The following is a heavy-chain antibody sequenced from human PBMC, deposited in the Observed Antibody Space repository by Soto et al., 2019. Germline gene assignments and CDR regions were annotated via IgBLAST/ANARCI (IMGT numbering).Heavy chain of an antibody. CDR2: INPNSGGT. V-gene: IGHV1-2*04. CDR3: ARVLGGGDAFDI. Sequence: QVQLVQSGAEVKKPGASVKVSCKASGYTFTGYYMHWVRQAPGQGLEWMGWINPNSGGTNYAQKFQGWATMTRDTSISTAYMELSRRRSDDTAVYYCARVLGGGDAFDIWGQGTMVTVSS. D-gene: IGHD3-16*01. CDR1: GYTFTGYY. J-gene: IGHJ3*02.